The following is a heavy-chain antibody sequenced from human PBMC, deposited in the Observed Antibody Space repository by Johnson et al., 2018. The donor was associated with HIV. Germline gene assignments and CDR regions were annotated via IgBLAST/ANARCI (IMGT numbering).Heavy chain of an antibody. Sequence: VQLVESGGGLIQPGGSLRLSCAVSGFAVSNNYMSWVRQAPGQGLEWVSVIYSSGSAYNADSMTGRFTISRDNSKNTLYLQMNSLRGEDTAVYYCATSSLGWGLDGFDIWGQGTMVTVSS. J-gene: IGHJ3*02. D-gene: IGHD3-16*01. CDR2: IYSSGSA. CDR3: ATSSLGWGLDGFDI. V-gene: IGHV3-53*01. CDR1: GFAVSNNY.